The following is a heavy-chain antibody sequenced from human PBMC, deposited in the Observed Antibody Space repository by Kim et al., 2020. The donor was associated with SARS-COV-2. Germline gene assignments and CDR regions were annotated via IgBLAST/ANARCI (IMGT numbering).Heavy chain of an antibody. CDR3: ATPRGPLLTIFGILDY. Sequence: GGSLRLSCAASGFTFSSYAMHWVRQAPGKGLEWVAVISYDGSNKYYADSVKGRFTISRDNSKNTLYLQMNSLRAEDTAVYYCATPRGPLLTIFGILDYWGQGTLVTLSS. V-gene: IGHV3-30-3*01. CDR2: ISYDGSNK. D-gene: IGHD3-3*01. CDR1: GFTFSSYA. J-gene: IGHJ4*02.